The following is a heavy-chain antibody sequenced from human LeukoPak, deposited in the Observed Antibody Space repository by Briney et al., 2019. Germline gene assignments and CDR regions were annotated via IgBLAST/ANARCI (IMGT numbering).Heavy chain of an antibody. J-gene: IGHJ6*03. CDR2: IYYSGST. CDR1: GGSISSYY. V-gene: IGHV4-59*12. Sequence: SETLSLTCTVSGGSISSYYWSWIRQPPGKGLEWIGYIYYSGSTSYHPSLKSRVTISVDTSKNQFSLKLSSVTAADTAVYYCARGIAVAGTLMDGGANYYYYYMDVWGKGTTVTISS. D-gene: IGHD6-19*01. CDR3: ARGIAVAGTLMDGGANYYYYYMDV.